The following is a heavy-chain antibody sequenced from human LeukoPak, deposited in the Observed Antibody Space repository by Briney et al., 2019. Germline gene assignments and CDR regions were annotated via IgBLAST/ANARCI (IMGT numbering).Heavy chain of an antibody. CDR3: VRVYSGSYSIDY. CDR2: IYPGDSDT. Sequence: GESLKISCKGSGYRFTNYWIGWVRQMSAKGLEWMGVIYPGDSDTRYSPSFQGQVTISVGKSSSTAYLQWSSLKASDTAMYYCVRVYSGSYSIDYWGQGTLVSVSS. V-gene: IGHV5-51*01. J-gene: IGHJ4*02. CDR1: GYRFTNYW. D-gene: IGHD1-26*01.